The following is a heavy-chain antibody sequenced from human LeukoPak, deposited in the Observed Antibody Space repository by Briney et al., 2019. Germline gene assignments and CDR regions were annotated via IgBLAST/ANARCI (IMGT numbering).Heavy chain of an antibody. V-gene: IGHV3-23*01. CDR1: GFTFSSSA. CDR3: ARGNRERYCGGDCYPSFDP. Sequence: GGSLRLSCAASGFTFSSSAMSWVRQAPGKGLEWVSTISGSGSGSSTYYADSVKGRFTISRDNSKNTLYLQMNSLRAEHTAVYSCARGNRERYCGGDCYPSFDPWGQGTLVTVSS. CDR2: ISGSGSGSST. D-gene: IGHD2-21*02. J-gene: IGHJ5*02.